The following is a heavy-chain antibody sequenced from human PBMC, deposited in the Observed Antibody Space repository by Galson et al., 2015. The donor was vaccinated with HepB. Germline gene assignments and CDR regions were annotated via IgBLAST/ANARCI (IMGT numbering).Heavy chain of an antibody. D-gene: IGHD6-19*01. CDR3: ARGGGSGDYDYYYYMDV. J-gene: IGHJ6*03. Sequence: SVKVSCKASGYTFTRYGISWVRQAPGQGLEWMGWISTYTGNSKYAQKVRGRVTMTTDTATSTAYMELRSLRSDDTAVYYCARGGGSGDYDYYYYMDVWGQGTLVTVSS. CDR1: GYTFTRYG. CDR2: ISTYTGNS. V-gene: IGHV1-18*01.